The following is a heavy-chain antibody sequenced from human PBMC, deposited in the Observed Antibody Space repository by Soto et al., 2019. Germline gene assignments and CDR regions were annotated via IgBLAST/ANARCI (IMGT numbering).Heavy chain of an antibody. J-gene: IGHJ4*02. CDR1: GFTFSSYG. D-gene: IGHD1-26*01. Sequence: GGSLRLSCAASGFTFSSYGMHWVRQAPGKGLEWVAVISYDGSNKYYADSVKGRFTISRDNSKNTLYLQMNSLRAEDTAVYYCAKDYGTGWELLLIWFWGQGTLVTVSS. V-gene: IGHV3-30*18. CDR2: ISYDGSNK. CDR3: AKDYGTGWELLLIWF.